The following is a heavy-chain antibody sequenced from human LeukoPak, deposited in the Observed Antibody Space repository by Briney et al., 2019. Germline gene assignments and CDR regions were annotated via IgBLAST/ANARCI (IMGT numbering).Heavy chain of an antibody. CDR1: RGSISSNNW. V-gene: IGHV4-4*02. Sequence: SGTLSLTCAVSRGSISSNNWWSWVRQPPGKRLEWIAEIYHSGSTNYNPSLKSRVTISVDKSKNQFSLKLSSVTAADTAVYYCARHRRVYGMDVWGQGTTVTVSS. CDR2: IYHSGST. CDR3: ARHRRVYGMDV. J-gene: IGHJ6*02.